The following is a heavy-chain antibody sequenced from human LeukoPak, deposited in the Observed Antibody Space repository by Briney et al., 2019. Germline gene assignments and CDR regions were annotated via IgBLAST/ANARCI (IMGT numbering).Heavy chain of an antibody. Sequence: ASVKVSCKASGYTFTIYDINWVRQAPGQGLEWMGRIIPILGIANYAQKFQGRVTITADKSTSTAYMELSSLRSEDTAVYYCARVNYGSYDYWGQGTLVTVSS. D-gene: IGHD1-26*01. CDR1: GYTFTIYD. CDR3: ARVNYGSYDY. J-gene: IGHJ4*02. V-gene: IGHV1-69*04. CDR2: IIPILGIA.